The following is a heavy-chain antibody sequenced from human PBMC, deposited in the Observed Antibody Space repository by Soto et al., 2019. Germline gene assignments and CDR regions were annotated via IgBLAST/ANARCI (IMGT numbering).Heavy chain of an antibody. J-gene: IGHJ4*02. CDR3: STGRQMGY. V-gene: IGHV3-23*01. D-gene: IGHD7-27*01. CDR2: ISGSGDST. CDR1: GFTFSNYA. Sequence: EVQVLESGGDLVQPGGSLRLSCAASGFTFSNYAMTWVRQAPGKGLEWVSTISGSGDSTYYADSVKGRFTISRDNSKNTLYLQMNSLRADDWAVYYCSTGRQMGYWGQGTLVIVSS.